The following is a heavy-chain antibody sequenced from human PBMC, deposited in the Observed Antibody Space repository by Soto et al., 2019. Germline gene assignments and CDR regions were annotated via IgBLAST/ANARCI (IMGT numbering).Heavy chain of an antibody. D-gene: IGHD4-17*01. V-gene: IGHV4-31*03. CDR3: ASSRGDYGNWFDP. Sequence: SETLSLTCTVSGGSISSGGYYWSRIRQHPGKGLEWIGYIYYSGSTYYNPSLKSRVTIPVDTSKNQFSLKLSSVTAADTAVYYCASSRGDYGNWFDPWGQGTLVTVSS. CDR1: GGSISSGGYY. J-gene: IGHJ5*02. CDR2: IYYSGST.